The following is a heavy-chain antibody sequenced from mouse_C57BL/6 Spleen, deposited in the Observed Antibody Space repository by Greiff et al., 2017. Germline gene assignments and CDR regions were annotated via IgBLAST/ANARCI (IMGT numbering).Heavy chain of an antibody. V-gene: IGHV1-82*01. CDR2: IYPGDGDT. D-gene: IGHD1-1*01. J-gene: IGHJ2*01. Sequence: VQLQESGPELVKPGASVKISCKASGYAFSSSWMNWVKQRPGKGLEWIGRIYPGDGDTNYNGKFKGKATLTADKSSSTAYMQLSSLTSEDSAVYFCARSIITTVYYFDYWGQGTTLTVSS. CDR1: GYAFSSSW. CDR3: ARSIITTVYYFDY.